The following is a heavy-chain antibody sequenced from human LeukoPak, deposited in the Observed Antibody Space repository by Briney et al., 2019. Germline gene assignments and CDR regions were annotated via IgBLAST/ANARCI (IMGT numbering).Heavy chain of an antibody. CDR3: ARGGLGFDP. Sequence: VASVKVSCKVSGYTLTELSMHWVRQAPGKGLEWMGGFDPEDGETIYAQKFQGRVTMTRNTSISTAYMELSSLRSEDTAVYYCARGGLGFDPWGQGTLVTVSS. CDR1: GYTLTELS. V-gene: IGHV1-24*01. J-gene: IGHJ5*02. CDR2: FDPEDGET.